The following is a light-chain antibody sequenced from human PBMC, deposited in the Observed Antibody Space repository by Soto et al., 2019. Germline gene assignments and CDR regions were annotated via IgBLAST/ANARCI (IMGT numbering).Light chain of an antibody. CDR1: QSVSSY. V-gene: IGKV3D-15*01. Sequence: EIVLTQSPATLSXXXXXXXXXXXWASQSVSSYLAWYQQKPGQTPRLLIYGASTRPTGIPARFSGSGSGTEFTLTIISLQSEDSAVYYCQQYNDWPLTFGGGTKVDI. J-gene: IGKJ4*01. CDR3: QQYNDWPLT. CDR2: GAS.